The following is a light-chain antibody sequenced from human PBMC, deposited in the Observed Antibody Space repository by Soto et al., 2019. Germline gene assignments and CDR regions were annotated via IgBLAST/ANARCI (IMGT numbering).Light chain of an antibody. CDR2: DVS. CDR3: SSYTSSSTLYV. J-gene: IGLJ1*01. Sequence: QSALTQPASVPGSPGQSITISCTGTSSDVGGYNYVSWYQQHPGKAPKLMIYDVSNRPSGVSNRFSSSKSGNTASLTISGLQAEDEADYYCSSYTSSSTLYVFGTGTKLTVL. V-gene: IGLV2-14*01. CDR1: SSDVGGYNY.